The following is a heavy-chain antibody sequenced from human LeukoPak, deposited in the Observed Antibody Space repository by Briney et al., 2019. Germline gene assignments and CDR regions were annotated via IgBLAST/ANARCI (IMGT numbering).Heavy chain of an antibody. J-gene: IGHJ4*02. D-gene: IGHD3-16*01. CDR1: GFTFGSYW. CDR2: IKEDGGEE. V-gene: IGHV3-7*01. Sequence: GGSLRLSCAASGFTFGSYWMTWVRQAPGKGLEWVANIKEDGGEEHYVDSVKGRFTISRDNARNSVFLQMNSLRGEDTAVYYCARAIDVADYWGQGTLVTVSS. CDR3: ARAIDVADY.